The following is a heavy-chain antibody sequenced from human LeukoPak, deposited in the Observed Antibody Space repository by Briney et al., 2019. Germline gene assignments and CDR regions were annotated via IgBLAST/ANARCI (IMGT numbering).Heavy chain of an antibody. CDR2: ISSSSSYT. Sequence: GGSLRLSCAASGFTFSSYSMNWVRQAPGKGLEWVSSISSSSSYTYYADSVKGRFTISRDNAKNSLYLQMNSLRAEDTAVYYCARKMGVGYCSGGSCYAIRKYYYYMDVWGKGTTVTVSS. D-gene: IGHD2-15*01. V-gene: IGHV3-21*01. CDR3: ARKMGVGYCSGGSCYAIRKYYYYMDV. J-gene: IGHJ6*03. CDR1: GFTFSSYS.